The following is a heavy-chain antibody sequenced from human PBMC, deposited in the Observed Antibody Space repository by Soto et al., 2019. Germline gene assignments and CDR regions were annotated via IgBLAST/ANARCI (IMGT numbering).Heavy chain of an antibody. CDR1: GFTFSSYS. J-gene: IGHJ4*02. CDR2: ISSSSSYI. Sequence: EVQLVESGGGLVKPGGSLRLSCAASGFTFSSYSMNWVRKAPGKGLEWVSSISSSSSYIYYADSVKGRFTISRDNAKNSLYLQMNSLRAEDTAVYYCARAATVVAATLDYWGQGTLVTVSS. V-gene: IGHV3-21*01. CDR3: ARAATVVAATLDY. D-gene: IGHD2-15*01.